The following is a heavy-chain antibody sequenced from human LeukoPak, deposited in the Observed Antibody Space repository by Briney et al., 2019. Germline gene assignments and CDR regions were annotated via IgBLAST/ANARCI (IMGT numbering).Heavy chain of an antibody. Sequence: SETLSLTSTVSGGSISSSSYYWGWIRQPAGKGLEWIGSIYYSGSTYYNPSLKSRVTISVDTSKNQFSLKLSSVTAADTAVYYCARGFGAAAGTHYCYYYGMDVWGQGTTVTVSS. J-gene: IGHJ6*02. V-gene: IGHV4-39*01. D-gene: IGHD6-13*01. CDR1: GGSISSSSYY. CDR3: ARGFGAAAGTHYCYYYGMDV. CDR2: IYYSGST.